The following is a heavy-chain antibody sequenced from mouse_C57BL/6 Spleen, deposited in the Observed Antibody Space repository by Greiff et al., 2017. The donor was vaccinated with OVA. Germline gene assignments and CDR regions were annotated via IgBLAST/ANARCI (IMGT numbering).Heavy chain of an antibody. CDR3: ERVYDGYYVDY. CDR2: ISDGGSYT. CDR1: GFTFSSYA. V-gene: IGHV5-4*03. D-gene: IGHD2-3*01. Sequence: EVKLVESGGGLVKPGGSLKLSCAASGFTFSSYAMSWVRQTPEKRLEWVATISDGGSYTYYPDNVKGRFTISRDNAKNNLYLQMSHLKSEDTAMYYCERVYDGYYVDYWGQVTTLTVSS. J-gene: IGHJ2*01.